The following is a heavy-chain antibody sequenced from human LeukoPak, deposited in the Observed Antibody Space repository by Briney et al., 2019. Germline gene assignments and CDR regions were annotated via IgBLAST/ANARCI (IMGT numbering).Heavy chain of an antibody. Sequence: SGTLSLTCAVSGGSISSSNWWSWIRQPPGKGLEWIGEIHHSGSTYYNPSLKSPVTISVDKSKNQFSLKLTSVTAADTAVYYCAKRDGSGWYLDSWGQGTLVTVSS. CDR1: GGSISSSNW. V-gene: IGHV4-4*02. J-gene: IGHJ4*02. CDR3: AKRDGSGWYLDS. CDR2: IHHSGST. D-gene: IGHD6-19*01.